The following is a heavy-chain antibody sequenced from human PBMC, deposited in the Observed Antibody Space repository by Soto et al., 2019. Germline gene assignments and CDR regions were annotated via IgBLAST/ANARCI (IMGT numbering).Heavy chain of an antibody. CDR1: GFTFSSYS. D-gene: IGHD3-10*01. CDR3: AKKVNAASGSQYFDN. V-gene: IGHV3-23*01. J-gene: IGHJ4*01. CDR2: FRSSGDDGTT. Sequence: GGSLRLSCAASGFTFSSYSMSWVRQAPGKGLEWVSGFRSSGDDGTTYYADSVKGRFTISRDNSKNTLFLQMNSLRAEDTAIYSCAKKVNAASGSQYFDNWGQGTQVTVSS.